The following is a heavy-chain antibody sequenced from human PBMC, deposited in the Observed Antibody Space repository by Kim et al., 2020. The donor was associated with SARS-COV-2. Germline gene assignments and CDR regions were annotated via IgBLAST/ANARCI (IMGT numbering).Heavy chain of an antibody. Sequence: RFTISRDNSKNTLYLQMNSLRAEDTAVYYCARDIPVGVGYYGSGSVSGDYWGQGTLVTVSS. J-gene: IGHJ4*02. D-gene: IGHD3-10*01. V-gene: IGHV3-30*07. CDR3: ARDIPVGVGYYGSGSVSGDY.